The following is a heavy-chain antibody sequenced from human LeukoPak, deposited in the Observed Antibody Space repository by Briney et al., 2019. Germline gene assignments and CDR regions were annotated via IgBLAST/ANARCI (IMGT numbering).Heavy chain of an antibody. V-gene: IGHV3-7*01. CDR3: ARYGSGTYYYYYGMDV. CDR1: GFTFSNYW. CDR2: IKQDGSEK. J-gene: IGHJ6*02. D-gene: IGHD3-10*01. Sequence: GGSLRLSCAASGFTFSNYWMSRVRQAPGKGLEWVANIKQDGSEKYYVDSVKGRFTISRDNAKNSLYLQMNSLRAEDTTVYYCARYGSGTYYYYYGMDVWGQGTTVTVSS.